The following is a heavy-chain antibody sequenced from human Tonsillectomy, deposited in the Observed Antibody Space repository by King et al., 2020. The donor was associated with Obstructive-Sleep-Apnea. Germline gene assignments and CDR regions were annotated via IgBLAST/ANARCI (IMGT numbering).Heavy chain of an antibody. D-gene: IGHD3-22*01. Sequence: VQLVESGGGLVQPGGSLRLSCAASGFTFSIHAMSWVRQAPGKGLEWVTAITCSGGSTYYADSVKGRFTISRDNSKNTLYVQMNSLRADDTAVYYCARDKVYYDSSGPSRYFDLWGRGTLVTVSS. J-gene: IGHJ2*01. CDR2: ITCSGGST. CDR1: GFTFSIHA. CDR3: ARDKVYYDSSGPSRYFDL. V-gene: IGHV3-23*04.